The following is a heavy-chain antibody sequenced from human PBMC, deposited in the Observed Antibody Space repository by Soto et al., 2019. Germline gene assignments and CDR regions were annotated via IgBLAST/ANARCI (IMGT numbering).Heavy chain of an antibody. CDR2: MNPNSGNT. Sequence: QVQLVQSGAEVKKPGASVKVSCKASGYTFTRYAINWMRQATGQGLEWMGWMNPNSGNTGYAQKFQGRVTMTRNTSISTAYMELSSLRSDDTAVYYCAFMVVDASDIWGQGTMVTVSS. V-gene: IGHV1-8*01. D-gene: IGHD2-15*01. CDR1: GYTFTRYA. CDR3: AFMVVDASDI. J-gene: IGHJ3*02.